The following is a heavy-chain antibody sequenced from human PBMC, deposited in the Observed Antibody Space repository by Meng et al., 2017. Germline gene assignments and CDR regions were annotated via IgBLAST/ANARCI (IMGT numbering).Heavy chain of an antibody. V-gene: IGHV3-74*01. CDR1: GFTFSSYW. CDR2: SNSDGSST. J-gene: IGHJ4*02. CDR3: ARDRSSSGFDY. D-gene: IGHD6-19*01. Sequence: EVELVESGGCLVPPGGSLGLSCAASGFTFSSYWMHWVRQAPGKGLVWVSRSNSDGSSTSYADSVKGRFTISRDNAKNTLYLQMNSLRAEDTAVYYCARDRSSSGFDYWGQGTLVTVSS.